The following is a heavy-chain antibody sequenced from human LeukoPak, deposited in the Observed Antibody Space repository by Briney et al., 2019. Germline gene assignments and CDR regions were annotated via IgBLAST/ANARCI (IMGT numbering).Heavy chain of an antibody. Sequence: VATVKVSCKASGGTFSSYAISWVRQAPGQGLEWMGGTIPIFGTANYAQKFQGRVTITTDESTSTAYMELSSLRSEDTAVYYCAIPNNSGSRRFPDAFDIWGQGTMVTVSS. J-gene: IGHJ3*02. CDR1: GGTFSSYA. CDR2: TIPIFGTA. V-gene: IGHV1-69*05. CDR3: AIPNNSGSRRFPDAFDI. D-gene: IGHD1-26*01.